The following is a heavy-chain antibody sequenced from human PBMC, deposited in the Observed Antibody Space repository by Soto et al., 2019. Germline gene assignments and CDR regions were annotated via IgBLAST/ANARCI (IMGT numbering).Heavy chain of an antibody. CDR1: GSSVSSDKYY. V-gene: IGHV4-61*01. CDR2: IDYSGST. Sequence: QVQLQESGPGLVKPSETLSLTCSVSGSSVSSDKYYWSWIRQPPGKGLEWIGYIDYSGSTNYNPSLKSRVTISVDTSKNQFSLKLTSVTAADTAVYFCARDHRGYCSSTRCYGIDPWGQGTLVTVSS. D-gene: IGHD2-2*01. J-gene: IGHJ5*02. CDR3: ARDHRGYCSSTRCYGIDP.